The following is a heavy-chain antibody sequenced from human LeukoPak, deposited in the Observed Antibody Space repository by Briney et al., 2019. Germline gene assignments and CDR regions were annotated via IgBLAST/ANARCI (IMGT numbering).Heavy chain of an antibody. Sequence: ASVKVSCKASGYTFTSYGISWVRQAPGQGLEWMGWINPNSGGTNYAQKFQGRVTMTRDTSISTAYMELSRLRSDDTAVYYCARVRIYGSGSYYSLFDYWGQGTLVTVSS. J-gene: IGHJ4*02. CDR3: ARVRIYGSGSYYSLFDY. V-gene: IGHV1-2*02. CDR1: GYTFTSYG. CDR2: INPNSGGT. D-gene: IGHD3-10*01.